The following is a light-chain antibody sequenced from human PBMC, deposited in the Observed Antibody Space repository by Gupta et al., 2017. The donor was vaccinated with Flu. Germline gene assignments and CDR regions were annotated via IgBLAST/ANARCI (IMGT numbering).Light chain of an antibody. Sequence: QTVVTQEPSFSVSPGGTVTLTCGLSSGSVSTSYYPNWYQQTPGQAPRTLIYNTNTRSSGVPDRFSGSILVNKAALTITGAQADDESDYYCVLYMGSGIWVFGGGTKLTVL. J-gene: IGLJ3*02. CDR2: NTN. V-gene: IGLV8-61*01. CDR1: SGSVSTSYY. CDR3: VLYMGSGIWV.